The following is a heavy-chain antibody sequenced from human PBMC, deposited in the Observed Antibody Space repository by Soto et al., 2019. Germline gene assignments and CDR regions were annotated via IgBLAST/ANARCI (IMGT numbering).Heavy chain of an antibody. V-gene: IGHV1-3*01. J-gene: IGHJ5*01. Sequence: ASVKVSCKASGYTFTSYGMHWVRQAPGQRLEWMGRINPATGYTKYSQNFQGRVTITRDTSASTAYMELSSLTSEDTAVYYCARDLSRHDFDPWGQGTLVTVS. CDR3: ARDLSRHDFDP. D-gene: IGHD3-16*01. CDR2: INPATGYT. CDR1: GYTFTSYG.